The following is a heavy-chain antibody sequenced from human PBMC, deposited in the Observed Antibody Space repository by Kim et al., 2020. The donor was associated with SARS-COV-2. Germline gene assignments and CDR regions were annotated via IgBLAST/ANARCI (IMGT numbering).Heavy chain of an antibody. CDR3: AKVSGSGPSFDY. Sequence: GGSLRLSCAASGFTFSTYAMSWVRQAPGKGLEWVSLISGSGVITYYADSVKGRFTISRDNSKNTLYLQMNSLRAEGTAIYYCAKVSGSGPSFDYWGKGTL. J-gene: IGHJ4*02. V-gene: IGHV3-23*01. CDR1: GFTFSTYA. D-gene: IGHD3-10*01. CDR2: ISGSGVIT.